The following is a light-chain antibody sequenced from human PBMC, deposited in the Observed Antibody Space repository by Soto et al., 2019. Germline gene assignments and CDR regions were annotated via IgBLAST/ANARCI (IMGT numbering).Light chain of an antibody. Sequence: QSVLTQPASVSGSPGQSITISCTGTSSDVGSYNLVSWYQQHPGKAPKFMIYEGSKRPSGVSNRFSGSKSGNTASLTISGLQAEDEADYYCCSYAGRSTWVFGGGTKLTVL. V-gene: IGLV2-23*01. J-gene: IGLJ3*02. CDR2: EGS. CDR3: CSYAGRSTWV. CDR1: SSDVGSYNL.